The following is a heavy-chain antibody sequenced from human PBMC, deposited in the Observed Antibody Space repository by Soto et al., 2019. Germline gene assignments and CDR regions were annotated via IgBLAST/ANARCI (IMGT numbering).Heavy chain of an antibody. V-gene: IGHV1-46*01. CDR3: ARPLIGTHTLGFDY. J-gene: IGHJ4*02. Sequence: ASVKVSCKASGYTLTTYHMHWVRQAPGQGLEWIGIINPSGDTTTYAQKYQGRVTITRDTSTNTLFMELSSLRYEDTALYYCARPLIGTHTLGFDYWGQGTLVTVSS. CDR1: GYTLTTYH. D-gene: IGHD3-10*01. CDR2: INPSGDTT.